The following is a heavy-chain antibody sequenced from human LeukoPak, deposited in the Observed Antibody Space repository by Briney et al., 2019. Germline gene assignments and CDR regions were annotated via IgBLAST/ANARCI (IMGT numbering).Heavy chain of an antibody. V-gene: IGHV3-66*01. CDR3: AKGGMRDYGDYIFDY. CDR2: IYSAGNT. D-gene: IGHD4-17*01. CDR1: GFTVSNNY. Sequence: GGSLRLSCAASGFTVSNNYMSWVRQAPGKGLEWVSVIYSAGNTYYADSVKGRFTISRDNSKNTLCLQMNSLRAEDTAVYYCAKGGMRDYGDYIFDYWGQGTLVTVSS. J-gene: IGHJ4*02.